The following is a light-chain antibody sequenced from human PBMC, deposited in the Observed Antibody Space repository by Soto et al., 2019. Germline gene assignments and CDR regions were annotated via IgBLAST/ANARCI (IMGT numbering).Light chain of an antibody. CDR1: SSGVGSYNL. V-gene: IGLV2-23*01. J-gene: IGLJ2*01. CDR2: EGT. Sequence: QSVLTQPASVSGSPGQSITLSCTGTSSGVGSYNLVSWYQQHPGKAPKLMIYEGTKRPSGVSNRFSGSKSGNTASLTVSGLQAEDEGDYYCCSYAGFSTAIFGGGTKLTVL. CDR3: CSYAGFSTAI.